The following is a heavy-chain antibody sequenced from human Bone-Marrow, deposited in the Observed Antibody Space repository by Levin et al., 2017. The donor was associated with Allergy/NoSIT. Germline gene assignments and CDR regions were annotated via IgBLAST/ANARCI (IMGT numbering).Heavy chain of an antibody. Sequence: GGSLRLSCAASGFTFDDYAMHWVRQAPGKGLEWVSGISWNSGSIGYADSVKGRFTISRDNAKNSLYLQMNSLRAEDTALYYCAKGRRDYIWGSYRYYIDYWGQGTLVTVSS. D-gene: IGHD3-16*02. CDR3: AKGRRDYIWGSYRYYIDY. V-gene: IGHV3-9*01. CDR1: GFTFDDYA. CDR2: ISWNSGSI. J-gene: IGHJ4*02.